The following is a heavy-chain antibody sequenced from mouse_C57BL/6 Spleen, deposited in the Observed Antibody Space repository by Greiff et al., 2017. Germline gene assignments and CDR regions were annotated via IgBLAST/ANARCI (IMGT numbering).Heavy chain of an antibody. CDR2: IYPSDSDT. CDR1: GYTFTSYW. V-gene: IGHV1-61*01. CDR3: ARLRLQYGSSYFDY. D-gene: IGHD1-1*01. J-gene: IGHJ2*01. Sequence: VQLQQPGAELVRPGSSVKLSCKASGYTFTSYWMDWVKQRPGQGLEWIGNIYPSDSDTHYNQKFKDKATLTVDKSSSTAYMQLSSLTSEDSAVYSCARLRLQYGSSYFDYWGQGTTLTVSS.